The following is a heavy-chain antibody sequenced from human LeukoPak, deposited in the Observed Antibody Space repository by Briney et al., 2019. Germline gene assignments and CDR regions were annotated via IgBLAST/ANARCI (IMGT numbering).Heavy chain of an antibody. CDR3: ARIYSSSWFLNWFDP. D-gene: IGHD6-13*01. CDR2: INHSGST. CDR1: GGSFSGYY. V-gene: IGHV4-34*01. Sequence: PSETLSLTCAVYGGSFSGYYWSWIRQPPGKGLEWIGEINHSGSTNYNPSLKSRVTISVDTSKNQLSLKLSSVTAADTAVYYCARIYSSSWFLNWFDPWGQGTLVTVSS. J-gene: IGHJ5*02.